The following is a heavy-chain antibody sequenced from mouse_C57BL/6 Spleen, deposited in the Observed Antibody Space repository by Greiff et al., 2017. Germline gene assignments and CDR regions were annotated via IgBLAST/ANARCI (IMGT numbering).Heavy chain of an antibody. CDR3: TKNGYDEGDFDY. V-gene: IGHV1-5*01. D-gene: IGHD2-2*01. Sequence: VQLQQSGTVLARPGASVKMSCKTSGYTFTSYWMHWVKQRPGQGLEWIGAIYPGNSDTSYNQKFKGKAKLTAVTSASTAYMELSSLTNEDSAVYYCTKNGYDEGDFDYWGQGTTLTVSS. CDR2: IYPGNSDT. CDR1: GYTFTSYW. J-gene: IGHJ2*01.